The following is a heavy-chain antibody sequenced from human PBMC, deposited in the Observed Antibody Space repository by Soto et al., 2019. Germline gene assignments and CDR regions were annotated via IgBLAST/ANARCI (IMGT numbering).Heavy chain of an antibody. D-gene: IGHD2-8*02. J-gene: IGHJ4*02. Sequence: SETLSLTCTVSGGSISSGGYYWSWIRQHPGKGLEWIGYIYYSGSTYYNPSLKSRVTISVDTSKNQFSLKLSSVTAADTAVYYCARADLVVPYFDYWGQGTLVTVSS. CDR2: IYYSGST. CDR1: GGSISSGGYY. CDR3: ARADLVVPYFDY. V-gene: IGHV4-31*03.